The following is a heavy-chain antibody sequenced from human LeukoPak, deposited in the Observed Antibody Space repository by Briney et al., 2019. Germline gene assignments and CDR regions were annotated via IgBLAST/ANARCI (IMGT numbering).Heavy chain of an antibody. V-gene: IGHV3-23*01. J-gene: IGHJ4*02. Sequence: GGSLRLSCAASGFIFRNHAMNWVGRPPGQGLDWVSGVSASGGSTFNTDSVKGRFSISRDNSKNTLYLEMNSLRPEDTALYYCAKSLGNQGVIDYWGQGTLVTVSS. CDR3: AKSLGNQGVIDY. CDR1: GFIFRNHA. CDR2: VSASGGST. D-gene: IGHD3-10*01.